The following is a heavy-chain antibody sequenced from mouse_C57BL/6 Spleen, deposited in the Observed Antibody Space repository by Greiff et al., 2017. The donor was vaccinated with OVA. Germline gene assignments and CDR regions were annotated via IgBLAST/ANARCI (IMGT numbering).Heavy chain of an antibody. CDR2: IYPSDSET. J-gene: IGHJ4*01. CDR1: GYTFTSYW. V-gene: IGHV1-61*01. CDR3: ARRGSSFYYAMDY. Sequence: VKLQQPGAELVRPGSSVKLSCKASGYTFTSYWMDWVKQRPGQGLEWIGNIYPSDSETHYNQKFKDKATLTVDKSSSTAYMQLSSLTSEDSAVYYCARRGSSFYYAMDYWGQGTSVTVSS. D-gene: IGHD1-1*01.